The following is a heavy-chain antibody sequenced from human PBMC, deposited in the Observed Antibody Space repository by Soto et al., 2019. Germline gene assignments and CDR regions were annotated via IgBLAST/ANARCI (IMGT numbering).Heavy chain of an antibody. CDR1: GFTFDDYA. V-gene: IGHV3-43*02. CDR2: ISGDGGST. J-gene: IGHJ4*02. D-gene: IGHD6-19*01. Sequence: GGSLRLSCAASGFTFDDYAMHRVRQAPGKGLEWVSLISGDGGSTYYAHSVKGRFTISRDNSKNSLYLQMNSLRTEDTALYYCAKDVGPARGLSSGWFDYWGQGTLVTVSS. CDR3: AKDVGPARGLSSGWFDY.